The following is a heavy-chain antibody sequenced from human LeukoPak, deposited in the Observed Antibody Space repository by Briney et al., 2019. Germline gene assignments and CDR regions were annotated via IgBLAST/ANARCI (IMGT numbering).Heavy chain of an antibody. CDR2: IYYSGST. CDR1: GGSLSSYY. CDR3: ARVNYYYYYMDV. V-gene: IGHV4-59*01. J-gene: IGHJ6*03. Sequence: SETLSLTCTVSGGSLSSYYWSWIRQPPGKGLEGIGDIYYSGSTNYNPSLTSRVTISVDTSKNQFSLKLSSVTAADTAVYYCARVNYYYYYMDVWGKGTTVTISS.